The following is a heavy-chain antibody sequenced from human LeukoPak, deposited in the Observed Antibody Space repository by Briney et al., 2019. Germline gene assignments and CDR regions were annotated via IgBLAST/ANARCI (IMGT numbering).Heavy chain of an antibody. CDR1: GGTFSSYA. J-gene: IGHJ4*02. CDR3: ARDLDSSGPGGQFDY. CDR2: IIPILGIA. Sequence: SVKVSCKASGGTFSSYAISWVRQAPGQGLEWMGRIIPILGIANYAQKFQGRVTITADESTSTAYMELSSLRSEDTAVYYCARDLDSSGPGGQFDYWGQGTLVTVSS. D-gene: IGHD3-22*01. V-gene: IGHV1-69*04.